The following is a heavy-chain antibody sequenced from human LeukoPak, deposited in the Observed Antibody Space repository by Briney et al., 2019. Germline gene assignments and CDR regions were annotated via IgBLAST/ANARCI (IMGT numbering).Heavy chain of an antibody. CDR3: ATGYSYGIDAFDI. V-gene: IGHV1-24*01. CDR2: FDPEDGET. CDR1: GYTLTELS. J-gene: IGHJ3*02. D-gene: IGHD5-18*01. Sequence: ASVKVSCKVSGYTLTELSTHWVRQAPGKGLEWMGGFDPEDGETIYAQKFQGRVTMTEDTSTDTAYMELSSLRSEDTAVYYCATGYSYGIDAFDIWGQGTMVTVSS.